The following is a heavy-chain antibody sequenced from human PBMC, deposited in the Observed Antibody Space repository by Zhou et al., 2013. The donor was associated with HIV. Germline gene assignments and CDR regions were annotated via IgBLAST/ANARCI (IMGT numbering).Heavy chain of an antibody. Sequence: QVQLVQSGAEVKKPGSSVKVSCKSSGGTFTDYPISWVRQAPGQGLEWVGGIIPIFGTANYAQKFQGRVTITTDESTSTAYMELNSLRSEDMAVYYCARDLLPTTSWTDFYYYGLNVWGQGTTVTVSS. CDR2: IIPIFGTA. CDR1: GGTFTDYP. J-gene: IGHJ6*02. D-gene: IGHD2-2*01. V-gene: IGHV1-69*05. CDR3: ARDLLPTTSWTDFYYYGLNV.